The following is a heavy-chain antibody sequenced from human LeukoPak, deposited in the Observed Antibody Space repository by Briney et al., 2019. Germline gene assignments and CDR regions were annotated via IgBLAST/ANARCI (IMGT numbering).Heavy chain of an antibody. V-gene: IGHV1-18*01. Sequence: GASVKVSCKASGYTFTNYGISWVRQAPGQGLEWMGWISAYNGYTDYAQKLQFRVTMTTDTSTSTAYMELRSLRSDDTAVYYCARSTHRLEYSSPPGWYWGQGTLVTVSS. CDR3: ARSTHRLEYSSPPGWY. CDR1: GYTFTNYG. D-gene: IGHD6-6*01. J-gene: IGHJ4*02. CDR2: ISAYNGYT.